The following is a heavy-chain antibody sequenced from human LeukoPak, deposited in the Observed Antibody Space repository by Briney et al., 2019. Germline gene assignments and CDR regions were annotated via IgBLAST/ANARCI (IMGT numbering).Heavy chain of an antibody. D-gene: IGHD6-19*01. Sequence: ASVKVSCKVSGYTLTELSMHWVRQAPGKGLEWMGGLDPEDGETIYAQKFQGRVTMTEDTSTDTAYMELSSLRSEDTAVYYCATTFGYSSGWTGWFDPWGQGTLVTVSS. CDR1: GYTLTELS. CDR2: LDPEDGET. CDR3: ATTFGYSSGWTGWFDP. J-gene: IGHJ5*02. V-gene: IGHV1-24*01.